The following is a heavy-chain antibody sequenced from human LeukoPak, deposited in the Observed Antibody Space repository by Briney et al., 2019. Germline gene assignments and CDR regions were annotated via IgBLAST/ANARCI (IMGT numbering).Heavy chain of an antibody. CDR2: ISRGVGST. V-gene: IGHV3-23*01. CDR1: GFTFSSYS. J-gene: IGHJ4*02. D-gene: IGHD1-1*01. Sequence: GRSLRLSCAASGFTFSSYSMNWVRQAPGKGLECVSAISRGVGSTYYADSVKGRFTISRDNSKNTLYVQMNNLRADDTAVYYCVKKGQADDDGKPDWGQGALVTVSP. CDR3: VKKGQADDDGKPD.